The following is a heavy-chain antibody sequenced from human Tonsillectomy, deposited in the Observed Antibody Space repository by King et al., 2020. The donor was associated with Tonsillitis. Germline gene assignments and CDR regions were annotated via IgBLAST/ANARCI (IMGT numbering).Heavy chain of an antibody. V-gene: IGHV4-59*08. Sequence: VQLQESGPGLVKPSETLSLTCPVSPGSISSYFWSWIRQPPGKGLEWIGYIDYRGGTSYNPSLKSRLTISVDTSKSQFSLRLSSVTAADTAVYYCARHRGYCSVGICEHAFDIWGQGTMVTVSS. D-gene: IGHD2-15*01. CDR1: PGSISSYF. J-gene: IGHJ3*02. CDR3: ARHRGYCSVGICEHAFDI. CDR2: IDYRGGT.